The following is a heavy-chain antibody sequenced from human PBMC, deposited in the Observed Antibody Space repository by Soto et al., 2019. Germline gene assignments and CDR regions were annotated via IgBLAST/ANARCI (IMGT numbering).Heavy chain of an antibody. D-gene: IGHD2-15*01. CDR3: ARDCSGGSCYPGMDV. Sequence: EVQLVESGGGLDKQGGSLRLSCAASGFNFNSYTINWVRQAPGKRLEWLSSISSSGYIFSTDSVRGRFTISRDNAKNSVYLQINSLRAEDTAVYFCARDCSGGSCYPGMDVWGQGTTVTVSS. J-gene: IGHJ6*02. V-gene: IGHV3-21*01. CDR1: GFNFNSYT. CDR2: ISSSGYI.